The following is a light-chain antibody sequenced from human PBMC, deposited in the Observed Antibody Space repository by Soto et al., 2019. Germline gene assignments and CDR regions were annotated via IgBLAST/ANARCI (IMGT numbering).Light chain of an antibody. CDR2: LNSDGSH. J-gene: IGLJ2*01. V-gene: IGLV4-69*01. CDR1: SEHSNYA. Sequence: VLTQSPSASASLGASVKLTCTLSSEHSNYAIAWHQQQSEKGPRYLMKLNSDGSHSKGDGIPDRFSGSSSGAERYLTISSLQSEDEADYYCQTWGSGIVVFGGGTKLTVL. CDR3: QTWGSGIVV.